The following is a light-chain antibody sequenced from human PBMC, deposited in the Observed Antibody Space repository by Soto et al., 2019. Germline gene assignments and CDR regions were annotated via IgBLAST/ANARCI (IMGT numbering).Light chain of an antibody. CDR1: QSVTNNY. CDR3: QQSGSSPIT. Sequence: EIVLTQSPGTLSSSPGGIATLYFSASQSVTNNYLAWYQQKRGQAPRLLIWGASIRAADLPDRFSGGGSGPDFTLTISRLEPEDFAIYYCQQSGSSPITFGQGTRLEIK. V-gene: IGKV3-20*01. J-gene: IGKJ5*01. CDR2: GAS.